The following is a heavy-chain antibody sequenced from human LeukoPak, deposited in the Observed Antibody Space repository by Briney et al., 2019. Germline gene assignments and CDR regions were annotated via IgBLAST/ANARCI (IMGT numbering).Heavy chain of an antibody. Sequence: GGSLRLSCSASGFTFSSYAMHWVRQAPGKGLEYVSAISSDGISTFYADSVKGRFTISRDNPKNTLYLQMSSLRAEDTAVFHCVKTTVQYYYDYWGQGTLVTVSS. V-gene: IGHV3-64D*06. J-gene: IGHJ4*02. D-gene: IGHD1-14*01. CDR1: GFTFSSYA. CDR2: ISSDGIST. CDR3: VKTTVQYYYDY.